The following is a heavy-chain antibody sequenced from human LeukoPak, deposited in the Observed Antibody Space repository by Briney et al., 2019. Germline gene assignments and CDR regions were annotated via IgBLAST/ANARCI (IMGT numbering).Heavy chain of an antibody. V-gene: IGHV4-59*02. Sequence: PSQTLSLSCAVSGGSVSGYYWSWIRQPPGKGLEWVGYIYYSGSTNNNPSHTSRVPISIDTSKNQFSLKLSSVTATATAVYYCARRRGYSYGPYYFDYWGQGTLVTVSS. CDR1: GGSVSGYY. CDR3: ARRRGYSYGPYYFDY. J-gene: IGHJ4*02. D-gene: IGHD5-18*01. CDR2: IYYSGST.